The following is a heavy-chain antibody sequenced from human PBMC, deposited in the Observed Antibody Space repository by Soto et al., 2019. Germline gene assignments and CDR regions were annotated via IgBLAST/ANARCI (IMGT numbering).Heavy chain of an antibody. J-gene: IGHJ4*02. Sequence: KPSETLSLTCTVSGGSISSGGYYWSWIRQHPGKGLEWIGYIYYSGSTYYNPSLKSRVTISVDTSKNQFSLKLSSVTAADTAVYYCARDPSYYYDSSGYPYWGQGTLVTVSS. CDR3: ARDPSYYYDSSGYPY. V-gene: IGHV4-31*03. D-gene: IGHD3-22*01. CDR2: IYYSGST. CDR1: GGSISSGGYY.